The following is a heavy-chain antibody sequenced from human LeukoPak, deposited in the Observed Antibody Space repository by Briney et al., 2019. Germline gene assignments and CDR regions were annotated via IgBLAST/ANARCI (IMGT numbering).Heavy chain of an antibody. J-gene: IGHJ4*02. CDR3: ATRSTGVAATFDS. V-gene: IGHV4-59*01. CDR1: GGSISSYY. D-gene: IGHD2-15*01. CDR2: ISYSGNT. Sequence: PSETLSLTCSDSGGSISSYYWSWIRQPPGKGLEWIGYISYSGNTNYNPSLKSRVTISVDTSKNQFSLKLSSVTAADTAVYYCATRSTGVAATFDSWGQGALVTVSS.